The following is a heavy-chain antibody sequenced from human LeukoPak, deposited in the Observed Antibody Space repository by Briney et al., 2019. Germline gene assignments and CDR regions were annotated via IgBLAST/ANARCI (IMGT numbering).Heavy chain of an antibody. CDR2: ISGSGGST. J-gene: IGHJ5*02. V-gene: IGHV3-23*01. CDR3: ARVMTAITNWFDP. Sequence: PGGSLRLSCAASGFTFSSYAMSWVRQAPGKGLEWVSAISGSGGSTYYADSVKGRFTISRDNSKNTLYLQMNNLRVEDTAVYYCARVMTAITNWFDPWGQGTLVAVSS. CDR1: GFTFSSYA. D-gene: IGHD2-21*02.